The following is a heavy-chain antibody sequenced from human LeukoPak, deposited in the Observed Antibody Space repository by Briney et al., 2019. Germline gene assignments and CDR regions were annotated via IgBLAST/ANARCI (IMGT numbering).Heavy chain of an antibody. Sequence: ASETLSLTCTVSGDSISSGDNYWRWIRQPPGKGLEWIGYIHYSGSTYYNPSLKSRVIISGDMSKNQFSLTLNSLTAADSAMYYCARAAAGTNSWYYFDYWGQGTLVTVSS. D-gene: IGHD6-19*01. V-gene: IGHV4-30-4*01. J-gene: IGHJ4*02. CDR3: ARAAAGTNSWYYFDY. CDR1: GDSISSGDNY. CDR2: IHYSGST.